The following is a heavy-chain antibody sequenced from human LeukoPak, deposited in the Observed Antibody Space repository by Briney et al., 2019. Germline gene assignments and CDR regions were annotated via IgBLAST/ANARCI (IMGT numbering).Heavy chain of an antibody. V-gene: IGHV3-23*01. Sequence: GGSLRLSCAASGFTFSSYWMSWVRQAPGKGLEWVSAISGSGGSTYYADSVKGRFTISRDNSKNTLYLQMNSLRAEDTAVYYCAKGSGGRHDAFDIWGQGTMVTVSS. D-gene: IGHD2-15*01. J-gene: IGHJ3*02. CDR1: GFTFSSYW. CDR3: AKGSGGRHDAFDI. CDR2: ISGSGGST.